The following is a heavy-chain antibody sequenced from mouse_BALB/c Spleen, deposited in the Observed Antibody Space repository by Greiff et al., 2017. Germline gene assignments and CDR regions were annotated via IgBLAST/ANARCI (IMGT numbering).Heavy chain of an antibody. CDR1: GFTFSNYW. CDR2: IRLKSNNYAT. J-gene: IGHJ1*01. CDR3: TSTRSYWYFDV. Sequence: EVQGVESGGGLVQPGGSMKLSCVASGFTFSNYWMNWVRQSPEKGLEWVAEIRLKSNNYATYYAESVKGRFTISRDDSKSSVYLQMNNLRAEDTGIYYCTSTRSYWYFDVWGAGTTVTVSS. V-gene: IGHV6-6*02. D-gene: IGHD3-1*01.